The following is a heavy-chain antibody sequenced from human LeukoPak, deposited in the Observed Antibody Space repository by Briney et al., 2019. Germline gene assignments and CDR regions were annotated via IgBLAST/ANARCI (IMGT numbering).Heavy chain of an antibody. CDR1: GGTFSSYA. V-gene: IGHV1-69*04. CDR2: IIPILGIA. J-gene: IGHJ6*02. D-gene: IGHD4-17*01. Sequence: SVKVSCKASGGTFSSYAISWVRQAPGQALEWMGRIIPILGIANYAQKFQGRVTITADKSTSTAYMELSSLRSEDTAVYYCAREVSYDYGDYGLPDYYYYGMDVWGQGTTVTVSS. CDR3: AREVSYDYGDYGLPDYYYYGMDV.